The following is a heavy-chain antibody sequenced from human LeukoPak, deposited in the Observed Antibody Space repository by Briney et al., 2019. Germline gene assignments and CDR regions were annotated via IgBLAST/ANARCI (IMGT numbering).Heavy chain of an antibody. V-gene: IGHV3-74*01. CDR1: GGSFSGYW. Sequence: PSETLSLTCAVYGGSFSGYWMHWVRQAPGKGLESVSRINGDGNYTSYADSVKGRFTISGDNAKNTLYLQMNSLRAEDTAVYYCTRGLLYFWGQGTLVTVSS. J-gene: IGHJ4*02. D-gene: IGHD3-16*01. CDR2: INGDGNYT. CDR3: TRGLLYF.